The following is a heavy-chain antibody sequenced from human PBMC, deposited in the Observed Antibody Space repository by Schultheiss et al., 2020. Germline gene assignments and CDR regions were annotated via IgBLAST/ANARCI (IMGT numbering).Heavy chain of an antibody. Sequence: SETLSLTCTVSGGSISSGGYYWSWIRQHPGKGLEWIGYIYYSGSTYYNPSLKSRVTISVDTSKNQFSLKLSSVTAADTAVYYCARDIAVAGTSFDYWGQGTLVTVSS. CDR1: GGSISSGGYY. D-gene: IGHD6-19*01. J-gene: IGHJ4*02. V-gene: IGHV4-31*03. CDR3: ARDIAVAGTSFDY. CDR2: IYYSGST.